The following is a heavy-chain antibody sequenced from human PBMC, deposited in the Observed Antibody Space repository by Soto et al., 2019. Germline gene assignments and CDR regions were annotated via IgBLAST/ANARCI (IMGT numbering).Heavy chain of an antibody. CDR2: IYSSGST. CDR1: GGSISSYY. J-gene: IGHJ6*02. D-gene: IGHD2-8*02. Sequence: QVQLQESGPGLVKPSETLSLTCTVSGGSISSYYWSWIRQPAGKGLEWIGRIYSSGSTNYNDSLKSRITMSVDTSKNQFSLVMTSVTAADTAVYYCARWATGASSDGMDVWGQGATVTVSS. CDR3: ARWATGASSDGMDV. V-gene: IGHV4-4*07.